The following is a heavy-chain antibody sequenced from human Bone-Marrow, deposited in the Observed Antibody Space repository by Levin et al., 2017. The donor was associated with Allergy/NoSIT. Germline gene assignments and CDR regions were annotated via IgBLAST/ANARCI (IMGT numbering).Heavy chain of an antibody. V-gene: IGHV3-33*08. CDR3: TRDRGEWGQFYFDY. J-gene: IGHJ4*02. CDR1: GFIFSTFA. CDR2: ISYDGGHK. D-gene: IGHD1-26*01. Sequence: GGSLRLSCAASGFIFSTFAMSWVRQPPGRGLEWVAVISYDGGHKFYADSVKGRFTISRDNSKNTHYLQMNSLRAEDTAVYYCTRDRGEWGQFYFDYWGQGILVTVSS.